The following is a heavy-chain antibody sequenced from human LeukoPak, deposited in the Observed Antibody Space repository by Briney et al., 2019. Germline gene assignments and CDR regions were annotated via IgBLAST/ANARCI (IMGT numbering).Heavy chain of an antibody. CDR2: ISAYNGNT. J-gene: IGHJ4*02. CDR1: GYTFTSYG. Sequence: GASVKVSCKASGYTFTSYGISWVRQAPGQGLEWMGWISAYNGNTNYAQKLQGRVTMTTDTSTSTAYMELRSLRSDDTAVYYCARVRYYGILTGYIDYWGQGTLVTVSS. CDR3: ARVRYYGILTGYIDY. V-gene: IGHV1-18*01. D-gene: IGHD3-9*01.